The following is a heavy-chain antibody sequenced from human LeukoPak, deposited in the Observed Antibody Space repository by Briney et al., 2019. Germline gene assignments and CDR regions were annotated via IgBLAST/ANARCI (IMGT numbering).Heavy chain of an antibody. V-gene: IGHV1-18*01. CDR2: VSAYADDA. Sequence: GASVKVSCKASGGTFSSYGISWVRQAPGQGLEWMGWVSAYADDANYVQKFQGRVTMTTDTSTSTAYMELRSLRFDDTAVYYCARDCIGCHGFDYWGQGTLVTVSS. CDR3: ARDCIGCHGFDY. CDR1: GGTFSSYG. D-gene: IGHD2-15*01. J-gene: IGHJ4*02.